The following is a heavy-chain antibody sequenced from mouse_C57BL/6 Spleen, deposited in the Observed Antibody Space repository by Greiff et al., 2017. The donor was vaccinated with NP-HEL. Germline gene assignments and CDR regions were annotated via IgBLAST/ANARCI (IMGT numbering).Heavy chain of an antibody. J-gene: IGHJ4*01. Sequence: EVKVEESGPGMVKPSQSLSLTCTVTGYSITSGYDWHWIRHFPGNKLEWMGYISYSGSTNYNPSLKSRISITHDTSKNHFFLKLNSVTTEDTATYYCARGLLLTGWAMDYWGQGTSVTVSA. V-gene: IGHV3-1*01. D-gene: IGHD2-3*01. CDR1: GYSITSGYD. CDR3: ARGLLLTGWAMDY. CDR2: ISYSGST.